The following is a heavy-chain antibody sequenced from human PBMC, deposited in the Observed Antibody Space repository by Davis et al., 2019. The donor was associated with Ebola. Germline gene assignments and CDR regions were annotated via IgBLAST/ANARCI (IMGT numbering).Heavy chain of an antibody. V-gene: IGHV3-30*04. CDR2: ISDDGNHK. Sequence: GGSLRLSCAASGFTFSNFAIHWVRQAPGKGLEWVAVISDDGNHKDYADSVKGRFTISRDISKNTVYLQMNSLRAEDTAVYYCAREAAASFDYWGQGTLVTVSS. CDR3: AREAAASFDY. CDR1: GFTFSNFA. J-gene: IGHJ4*02. D-gene: IGHD6-13*01.